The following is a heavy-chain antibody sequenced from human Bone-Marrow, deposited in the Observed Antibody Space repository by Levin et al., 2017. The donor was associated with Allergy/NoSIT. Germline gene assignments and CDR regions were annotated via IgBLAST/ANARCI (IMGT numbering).Heavy chain of an antibody. CDR1: GFTFSRYD. V-gene: IGHV3-13*01. CDR2: IGTGGDR. D-gene: IGHD4-17*01. Sequence: HPGGSLRLSCVGTGFTFSRYDMHWVRQVRGGGLEWVAAIGTGGDRYYPDSVEGRFFISRDNAERTLFLQMNSLRGGDTAVYYCARGFTVSAGFDHWGQGTLVIVSS. CDR3: ARGFTVSAGFDH. J-gene: IGHJ5*02.